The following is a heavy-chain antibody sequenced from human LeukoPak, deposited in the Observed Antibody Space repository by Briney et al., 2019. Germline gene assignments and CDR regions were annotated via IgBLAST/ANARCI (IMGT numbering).Heavy chain of an antibody. V-gene: IGHV1-46*01. J-gene: IGHJ5*02. CDR1: GYTFTGYY. CDR2: INPRGTST. D-gene: IGHD4-23*01. CDR3: ARDNSIHERGWWFDP. Sequence: ASVKVSCKASGYTFTGYYMHWVRQAPGQGLEWMGLINPRGTSTIYAEKFQGRIIMTRDMSTTTDYMELSSLKSDDTAVYYCARDNSIHERGWWFDPWGQGTLVTVSS.